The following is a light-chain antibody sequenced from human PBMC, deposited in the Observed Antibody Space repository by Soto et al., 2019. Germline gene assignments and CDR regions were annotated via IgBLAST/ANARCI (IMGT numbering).Light chain of an antibody. CDR3: QLLSLP. CDR1: QGSSRS. J-gene: IGKJ4*01. Sequence: GVKINSRASQGSSRSLAWSHCKPGKAPKLLVYGASAVQTGVPSRLSGSGYVTEFTLTISSQQPEDFASSFRQLLSLPFGEGTKVDIK. V-gene: IGKV1-9*01. CDR2: GAS.